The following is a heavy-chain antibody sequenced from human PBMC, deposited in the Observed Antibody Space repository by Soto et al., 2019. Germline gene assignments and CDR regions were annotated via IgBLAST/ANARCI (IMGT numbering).Heavy chain of an antibody. CDR3: ARVRWSRFFDF. J-gene: IGHJ4*02. V-gene: IGHV4-59*01. Sequence: SETLSLTCTVSGDSMSYFYWSWVWQTPAKRPEYIGYIYYNGITSYHPSLQSRVSISVDTSKNQFSLNLRSVTAADTAVYFCARVRWSRFFDFWGPGALVTVS. CDR2: IYYNGIT. D-gene: IGHD3-3*01. CDR1: GDSMSYFY.